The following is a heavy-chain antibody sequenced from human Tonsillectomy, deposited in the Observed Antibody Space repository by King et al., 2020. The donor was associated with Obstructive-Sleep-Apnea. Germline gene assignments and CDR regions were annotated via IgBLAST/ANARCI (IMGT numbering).Heavy chain of an antibody. J-gene: IGHJ2*01. CDR3: ARQNLRAVAGTGCYFDL. D-gene: IGHD6-13*01. Sequence: QLQESGPGAVKPSETLSLTCTVSGGSIDTYYLSWIRQPPGKGLEWIGYIYYSWSTNYNPSLKSRVTMSVDTSKNQFSLKLRSVTAADTAVYYCARQNLRAVAGTGCYFDLWGRGTLVTVSS. CDR1: GGSIDTYY. CDR2: IYYSWST. V-gene: IGHV4-59*08.